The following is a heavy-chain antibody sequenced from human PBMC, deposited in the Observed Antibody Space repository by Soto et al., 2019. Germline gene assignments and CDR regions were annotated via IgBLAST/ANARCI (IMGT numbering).Heavy chain of an antibody. V-gene: IGHV5-51*01. CDR3: ARRITSSTGWDY. CDR1: GYMFTSYW. CDR2: IHGGDSNT. J-gene: IGHJ4*02. Sequence: PGESLKISCKGPGYMFTSYWIGWVRQMPGKGLEWMGIIHGGDSNTRYSPSFDGQVTISTDKSINTAYLQWSSLKASDTAMYYCARRITSSTGWDYWGQGTLVTVSS. D-gene: IGHD6-19*01.